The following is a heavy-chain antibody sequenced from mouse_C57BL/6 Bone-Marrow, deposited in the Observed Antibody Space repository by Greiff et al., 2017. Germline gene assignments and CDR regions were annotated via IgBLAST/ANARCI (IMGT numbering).Heavy chain of an antibody. V-gene: IGHV5-17*01. J-gene: IGHJ4*01. CDR2: ISSGSSTI. CDR3: ARLNAMAY. CDR1: GFTFSDYG. Sequence: EVQLMESGGGLVKPGGSLKISCAASGFTFSDYGMHWVRQAPEKGLEWVAYISSGSSTIYYADTVKGRFTISRDNAKNTLFLQMTSLRYEDTAMYYCARLNAMAYWGQGPSVTVSS.